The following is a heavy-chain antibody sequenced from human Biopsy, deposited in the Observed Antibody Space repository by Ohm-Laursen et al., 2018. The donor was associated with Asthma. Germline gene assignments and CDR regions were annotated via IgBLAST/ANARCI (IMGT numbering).Heavy chain of an antibody. J-gene: IGHJ4*02. CDR3: ARAQDYYDSRGYYRSFDY. CDR1: GGSISRGGYY. Sequence: TLSLTCSVYGGSISRGGYYWTWIRQHPGKGLEWIGFIYYSGSTYYNPSLKSRVSISIDTSKNQFSLKLSSVTAADTAVYYCARAQDYYDSRGYYRSFDYWGQGTLVTVSS. CDR2: IYYSGST. D-gene: IGHD3-22*01. V-gene: IGHV4-31*03.